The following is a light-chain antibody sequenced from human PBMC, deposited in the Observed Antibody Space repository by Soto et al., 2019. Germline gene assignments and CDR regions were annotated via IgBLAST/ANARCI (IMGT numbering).Light chain of an antibody. Sequence: DIQMTQSPSSLSAVVGDRVTITCRASQSISDYLNWYQQKPGKAPDLLIHGASILQSGIPSRFSGSGSGTDFTLTISSLQPEDFATYYCQQYNDYSTWTFGQGTKVEIK. CDR3: QQYNDYSTWT. J-gene: IGKJ1*01. V-gene: IGKV1-39*01. CDR1: QSISDY. CDR2: GAS.